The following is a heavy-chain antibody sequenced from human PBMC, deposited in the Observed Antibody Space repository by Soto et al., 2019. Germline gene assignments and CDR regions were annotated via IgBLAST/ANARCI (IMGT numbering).Heavy chain of an antibody. V-gene: IGHV4-59*01. CDR1: GGSISSYY. J-gene: IGHJ4*02. Sequence: PSETLSLTCTVSGGSISSYYWSWIRQPPGKGLEWIGYIYYSGSTNYNPSLKSRVTISVDTSKNQFSLKLSSVTAADTAVYYCARGYYDSSGYYGYWGQGTLVTVS. CDR3: ARGYYDSSGYYGY. D-gene: IGHD3-22*01. CDR2: IYYSGST.